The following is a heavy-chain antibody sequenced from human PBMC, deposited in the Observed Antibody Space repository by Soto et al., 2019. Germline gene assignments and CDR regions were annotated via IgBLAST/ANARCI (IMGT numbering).Heavy chain of an antibody. Sequence: QITLKESGPTLLKPTPTLTLTCTFSGFSLSTSGVGVDWIRQTPGKALEWLALIYWDDDKRYNPSLKNRLTINTDNGNNQVILTMTNMEPVDTGTYYCAHRARNRWFVSWGQGTLVTVSS. J-gene: IGHJ5*01. CDR2: IYWDDDK. CDR3: AHRARNRWFVS. CDR1: GFSLSTSGVG. V-gene: IGHV2-5*02.